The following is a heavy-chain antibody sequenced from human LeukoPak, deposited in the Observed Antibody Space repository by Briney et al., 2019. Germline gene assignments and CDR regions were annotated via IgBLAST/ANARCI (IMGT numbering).Heavy chain of an antibody. J-gene: IGHJ4*02. D-gene: IGHD6-19*01. CDR3: ARAVAGTDEIDS. V-gene: IGHV3-13*01. CDR2: IDSGGDT. Sequence: GGSLRLSCAGSGFSFSTYDMLWVRQAPGKGLEWVSAIDSGGDTYYTDSVKGRFTISRESAKNSFYLQMNSLNAGDTAVYFCARAVAGTDEIDSWGQGTLVTVSS. CDR1: GFSFSTYD.